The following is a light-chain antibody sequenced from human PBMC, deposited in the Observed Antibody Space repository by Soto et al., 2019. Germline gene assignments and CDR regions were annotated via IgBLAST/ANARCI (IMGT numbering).Light chain of an antibody. V-gene: IGLV2-14*03. CDR1: SSDVGGYNY. CDR3: SSYRTSNTRQIV. Sequence: QSALTQPASVSGSPGQSITISCTGTSSDVGGYNYVSWYQHHPGKAPKLMIYDVSNRPSGVSNRFSGSKSGNTASLSISGLQPEDEADYYCSSYRTSNTRQIVCGTGTMVTVL. CDR2: DVS. J-gene: IGLJ1*01.